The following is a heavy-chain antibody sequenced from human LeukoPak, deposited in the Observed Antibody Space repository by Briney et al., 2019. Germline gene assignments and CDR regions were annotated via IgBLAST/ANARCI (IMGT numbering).Heavy chain of an antibody. V-gene: IGHV4-34*01. CDR2: INHSGST. Sequence: SETLSLTCAVYGGSLSGYYWSWIRQPPGKGLEWIGEINHSGSTNYNPSLKSRVTISVDTSKNQFSLKLNSVTAADTAVYYCARERSMVRGVSWFDPWGQGTLVTVSS. J-gene: IGHJ5*02. D-gene: IGHD3-10*01. CDR1: GGSLSGYY. CDR3: ARERSMVRGVSWFDP.